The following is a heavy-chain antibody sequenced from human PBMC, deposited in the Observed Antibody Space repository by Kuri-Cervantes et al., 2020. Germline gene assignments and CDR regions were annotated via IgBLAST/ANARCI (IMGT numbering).Heavy chain of an antibody. CDR1: GFTFDDYA. D-gene: IGHD3-16*01. V-gene: IGHV3-9*01. CDR3: AKDLHPLRDGYHWGADY. Sequence: SLKISCAASGFTFDDYAMHWVRQAPGKGLEWVSGISWNSGSIGYADSVKGRFTISRDNAKNSLYLQMNSLRTEDTAVYYCAKDLHPLRDGYHWGADYWGQGTLVTVSS. CDR2: ISWNSGSI. J-gene: IGHJ4*02.